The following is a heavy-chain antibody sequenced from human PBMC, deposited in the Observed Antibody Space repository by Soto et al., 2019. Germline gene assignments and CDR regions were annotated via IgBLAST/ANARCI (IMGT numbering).Heavy chain of an antibody. CDR2: ISSSSSYI. CDR1: GFTFSSYS. D-gene: IGHD2-2*01. J-gene: IGHJ6*01. CDR3: ARDMVVVPAADV. Sequence: GGSLRLSCAASGFTFSSYSMNWVRQAPGKGLEWVSSISSSSSYIYYADSVKGRFTISRDNAKNSLYLQMNSLRAEDTAVYYCARDMVVVPAADVGGQGTTVTVS. V-gene: IGHV3-21*01.